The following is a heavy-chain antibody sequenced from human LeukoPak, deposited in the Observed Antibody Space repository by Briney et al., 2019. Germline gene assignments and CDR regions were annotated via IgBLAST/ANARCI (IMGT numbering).Heavy chain of an antibody. CDR2: ISGSGGNT. J-gene: IGHJ4*02. CDR1: GFTFSSYA. Sequence: GALRLSCAASGFTFSSYAMSWVRQGPEKGLEWVSAISGSGGNTYYADSVKGRFTISRDNAKNSLYLQMNSLRTEDTALYYCAKDPWGLWGQGTLVTVSS. D-gene: IGHD3-16*01. V-gene: IGHV3-23*01. CDR3: AKDPWGL.